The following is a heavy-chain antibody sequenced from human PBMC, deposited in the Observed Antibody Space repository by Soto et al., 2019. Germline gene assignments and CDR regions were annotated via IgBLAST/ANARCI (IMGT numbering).Heavy chain of an antibody. J-gene: IGHJ3*02. Sequence: ASVKVSCKASGYTFTGYYMHWVRQAPGQGLEWMGWINPNSGGTNYAQKFQGWVTMTRDTSISTAYMELSRLRSDDTAVYYCARSHLPTFARDSSSYDAFDIWGQGTTVT. D-gene: IGHD6-13*01. CDR1: GYTFTGYY. CDR3: ARSHLPTFARDSSSYDAFDI. CDR2: INPNSGGT. V-gene: IGHV1-2*04.